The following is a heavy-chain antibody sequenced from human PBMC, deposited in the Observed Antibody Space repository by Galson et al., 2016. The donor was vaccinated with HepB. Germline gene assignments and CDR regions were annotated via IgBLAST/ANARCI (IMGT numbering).Heavy chain of an antibody. V-gene: IGHV3-21*01. Sequence: LRLSCAASGFTSTSYSLNWVRQAPGKGLDWVASISSSSNYIYHADSVKGRFTISRDNAKNSLYLQMNSLRAEDTALYYCARGQLGAFDMWGQGTMVTVSS. CDR2: ISSSSNYI. D-gene: IGHD5-24*01. CDR1: GFTSTSYS. CDR3: ARGQLGAFDM. J-gene: IGHJ3*02.